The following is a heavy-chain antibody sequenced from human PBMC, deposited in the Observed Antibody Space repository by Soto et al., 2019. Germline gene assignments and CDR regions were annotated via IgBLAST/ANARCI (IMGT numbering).Heavy chain of an antibody. D-gene: IGHD6-6*01. V-gene: IGHV1-18*01. CDR1: GYTFTSYG. J-gene: IGHJ6*02. CDR3: ARDQMVSSSSCGDV. CDR2: ISAYNGNT. Sequence: ASVKVSCKASGYTFTSYGISWVRQAPGQGLEGMGWISAYNGNTNYAQKLQGRVTMTTDTSTSTAYMELRSLRSDDTAVYYCARDQMVSSSSCGDVWGQGTTVTVSS.